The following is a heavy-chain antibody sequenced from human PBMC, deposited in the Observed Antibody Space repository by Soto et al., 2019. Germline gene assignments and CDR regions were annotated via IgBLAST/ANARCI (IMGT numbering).Heavy chain of an antibody. CDR3: AKSGDDYVWGSYRPASFDY. D-gene: IGHD3-16*02. Sequence: EVQLLESGGGLVQPGGSLRLSCAASGFTFSSYAMSWVRQAPGKGLEWVSAISGSGGSTYYEDSVKGRFTISRDNSKNTLYLQMNSLRAEDTAVYYCAKSGDDYVWGSYRPASFDYWGQGTLVTVSS. CDR1: GFTFSSYA. V-gene: IGHV3-23*01. J-gene: IGHJ4*02. CDR2: ISGSGGST.